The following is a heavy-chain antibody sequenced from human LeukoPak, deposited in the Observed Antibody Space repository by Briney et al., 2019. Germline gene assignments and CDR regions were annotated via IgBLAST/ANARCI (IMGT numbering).Heavy chain of an antibody. V-gene: IGHV1-69*13. CDR1: GYTFTSYA. CDR2: IIPIFGTA. J-gene: IGHJ6*02. D-gene: IGHD6-6*01. CDR3: ASAIAARPNYYGMDV. Sequence: SVKVSRKASGYTFTSYAISWVRQAPGQGPEWMGGIIPIFGTANYAQKFQGRVTITADESTSTAYMELSSLRSEDTAVYYCASAIAARPNYYGMDVWGQGTTVTVSS.